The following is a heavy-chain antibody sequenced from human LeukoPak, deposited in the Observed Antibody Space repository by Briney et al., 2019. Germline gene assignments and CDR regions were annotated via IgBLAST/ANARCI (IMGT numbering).Heavy chain of an antibody. D-gene: IGHD4-11*01. CDR1: GFTFDDYA. J-gene: IGHJ4*02. CDR2: ISWNSGSI. V-gene: IGHV3-9*01. Sequence: GGSLRLSCATSGFTFDDYAMHWVRQVPGKGLEWVSGISWNSGSIGYADSVKGRFTISRDNAKNSLYLQMNSLRAEDTAFYYCAKSRDHNYRTESDYWGQGTLVTVSS. CDR3: AKSRDHNYRTESDY.